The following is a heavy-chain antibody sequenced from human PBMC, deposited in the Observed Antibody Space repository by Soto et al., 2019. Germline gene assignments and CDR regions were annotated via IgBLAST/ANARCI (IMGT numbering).Heavy chain of an antibody. D-gene: IGHD3-16*01. CDR1: GGSISSYY. CDR2: IYYSGST. V-gene: IGHV4-59*01. CDR3: ARALGGYGYGYVVFDY. Sequence: SETLSLTCTVSGGSISSYYWSWIRQPPGKGLEWIGYIYYSGSTNYNPSLKSQVTISVDTSKKQSSLKLSAVTAAATAVYYCARALGGYGYGYVVFDYWGQGTLVTVSS. J-gene: IGHJ4*02.